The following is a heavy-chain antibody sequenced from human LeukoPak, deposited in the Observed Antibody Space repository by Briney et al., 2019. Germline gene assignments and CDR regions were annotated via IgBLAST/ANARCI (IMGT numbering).Heavy chain of an antibody. J-gene: IGHJ6*02. Sequence: SETLSLTCTVSGGSISSYCWSWIRQPPGKGLEWIGYIYYSGSTNHNPSLKSRVTISVDTSKNQFSLKLSSVTAADTAVYYCARTALGYCSSTSCSYYYYYGMDVWGQGTTVTVSS. CDR2: IYYSGST. CDR3: ARTALGYCSSTSCSYYYYYGMDV. CDR1: GGSISSYC. V-gene: IGHV4-59*08. D-gene: IGHD2-2*01.